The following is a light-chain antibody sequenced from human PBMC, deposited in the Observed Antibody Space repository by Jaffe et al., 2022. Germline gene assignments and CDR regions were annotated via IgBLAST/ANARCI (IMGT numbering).Light chain of an antibody. J-gene: IGKJ2*01. V-gene: IGKV4-1*01. Sequence: DIVMTQSPDSLAVSLGERATINCKSSQSVLFSPNNKNYLAWYQQKPGQPPKLLISWASTRESGVPDRFSGSGSGTDFTLTISSLQAEDVAVYYCQQYYSTPPHFGQGTKLEIK. CDR1: QSVLFSPNNKNY. CDR3: QQYYSTPPH. CDR2: WAS.